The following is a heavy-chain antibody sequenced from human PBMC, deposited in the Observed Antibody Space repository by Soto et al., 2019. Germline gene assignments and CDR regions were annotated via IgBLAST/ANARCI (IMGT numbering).Heavy chain of an antibody. J-gene: IGHJ4*02. CDR2: INPILSMS. V-gene: IGHV1-69*02. Sequence: QVQLVQSGAEVKKPGSSVKVSCKASGDTFSFYTINWVRQAPGLGLEWVGRINPILSMSNYAQKFQGRVTMTADKSTNTAYMELRSLRSEDTAMYFCATSYGSGYRAFGSWGQGALVTVSS. CDR3: ATSYGSGYRAFGS. D-gene: IGHD3-10*01. CDR1: GDTFSFYT.